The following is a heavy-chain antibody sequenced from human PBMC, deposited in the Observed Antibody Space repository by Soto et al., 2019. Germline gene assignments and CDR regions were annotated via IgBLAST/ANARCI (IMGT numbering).Heavy chain of an antibody. CDR1: GYTFTGYY. J-gene: IGHJ6*02. CDR3: ARDGADFWSGYYSFGGMDV. Sequence: ASVKVSCKASGYTFTGYYMHWVRQAPGQGLEWMGWINPNSGGTNYAQKFQGWVTMTRDTSISTAYMELSRLRSDDTAVYYCARDGADFWSGYYSFGGMDVWGQGTTVTVSS. D-gene: IGHD3-3*01. CDR2: INPNSGGT. V-gene: IGHV1-2*04.